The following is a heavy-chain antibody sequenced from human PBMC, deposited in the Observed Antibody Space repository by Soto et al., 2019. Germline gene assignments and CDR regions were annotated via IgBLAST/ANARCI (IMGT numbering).Heavy chain of an antibody. Sequence: QVQLVQSGAEVKKPGASVKVSCKASGYTFTSYYMHWVRQAPGQGLEWMGIINPSGGSTSYAQKFQGRVTMTRDTSTSTVYMELSSLRSEDTAVYYCAREPRVNTAMALFDPWGQGTLVTVSS. D-gene: IGHD5-18*01. J-gene: IGHJ5*02. CDR1: GYTFTSYY. CDR3: AREPRVNTAMALFDP. V-gene: IGHV1-46*01. CDR2: INPSGGST.